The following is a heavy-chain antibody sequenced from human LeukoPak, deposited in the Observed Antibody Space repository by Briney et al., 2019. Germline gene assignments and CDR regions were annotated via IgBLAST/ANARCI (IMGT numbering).Heavy chain of an antibody. Sequence: PGGSLRLSCAASGFTFSSYGMHWVRQAPGKGLEWVAVISYDGSNKYYADSVKGRFTISRDNSKNTLYLQMNSLRAEDTAIYYCAKDQSGWSGYATPGYWGQGTLVTVSS. CDR3: AKDQSGWSGYATPGY. CDR1: GFTFSSYG. V-gene: IGHV3-30*18. J-gene: IGHJ4*02. CDR2: ISYDGSNK. D-gene: IGHD5-12*01.